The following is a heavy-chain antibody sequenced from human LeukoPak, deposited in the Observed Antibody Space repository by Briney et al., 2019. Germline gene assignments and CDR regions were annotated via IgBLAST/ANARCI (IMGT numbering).Heavy chain of an antibody. CDR3: ARISSWYDDYYYYYGMDV. J-gene: IGHJ6*02. CDR1: GFSLSTSGMC. D-gene: IGHD6-13*01. CDR2: IDWDDDK. Sequence: RKSGPTLVNPTQTLTLTCTFSGFSLSTSGMCVSWIRQPPGKALEWLARIDWDDDKYYSTSLKTRLTISKDTSKNQVVLTMTNMDPVDTATYYCARISSWYDDYYYYYGMDVWGQGTTVTVSS. V-gene: IGHV2-70*11.